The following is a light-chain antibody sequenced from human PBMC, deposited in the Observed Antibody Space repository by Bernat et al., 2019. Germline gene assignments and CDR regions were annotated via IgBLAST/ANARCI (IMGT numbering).Light chain of an antibody. CDR2: AAS. Sequence: DIQMTQSPSSLSASVGDRVTITCQASQNISSYLNWYQQKPGKAPKLLIYAASSLQSGVPSGFSGSGSGTDFTLTISSLQPEDFATYYCQQSYSTPYTFGQGTKLEIK. V-gene: IGKV1-39*01. CDR3: QQSYSTPYT. CDR1: QNISSY. J-gene: IGKJ2*01.